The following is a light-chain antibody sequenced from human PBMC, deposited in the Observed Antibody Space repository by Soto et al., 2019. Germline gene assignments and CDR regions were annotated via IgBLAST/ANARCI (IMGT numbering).Light chain of an antibody. CDR2: DAS. CDR3: LQYNNWPTT. Sequence: EIVVTQSPVTLSVSPGERATLSCRASQSVASNLAWYQQRPGQAPRLLIYDASTRATGIPTKFRGSGSGAEFTLTISSLQSEDFAVYYCLQYNNWPTTFGQGTKVEIK. CDR1: QSVASN. V-gene: IGKV3-15*01. J-gene: IGKJ1*01.